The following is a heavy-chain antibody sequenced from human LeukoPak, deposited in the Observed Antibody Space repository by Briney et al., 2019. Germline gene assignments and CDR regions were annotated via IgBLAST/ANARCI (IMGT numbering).Heavy chain of an antibody. CDR2: IYYSGST. J-gene: IGHJ6*02. Sequence: PSGTLSLTCTVSGGSISSYYWSWIRQPPGKGLEWIGYIYYSGSTNYNPSLKSRVTISVDTSKNQFSLKLSSVTAADTAVYYCGGFFYYYYGMDVWGQGTTVTVSS. CDR1: GGSISSYY. V-gene: IGHV4-59*01. CDR3: GGFFYYYYGMDV.